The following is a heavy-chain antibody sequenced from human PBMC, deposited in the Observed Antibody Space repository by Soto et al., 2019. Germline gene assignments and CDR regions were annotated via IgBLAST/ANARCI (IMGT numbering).Heavy chain of an antibody. J-gene: IGHJ3*02. CDR1: GGSISSYY. CDR2: IYYSGST. Sequence: PSETLSLTCTVSGGSISSYYWSWIRQPPGKGLEWIGYIYYSGSTNYNPSLKSRVTISVDTSKNQFSLKLSSVTAADTAVYYCARRYDSSGYYEDAFDIWGQGTMVTVSS. V-gene: IGHV4-59*01. D-gene: IGHD3-22*01. CDR3: ARRYDSSGYYEDAFDI.